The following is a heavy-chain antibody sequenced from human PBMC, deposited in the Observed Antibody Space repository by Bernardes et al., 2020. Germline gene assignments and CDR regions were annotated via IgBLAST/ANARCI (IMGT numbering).Heavy chain of an antibody. J-gene: IGHJ4*02. CDR2: MSYGANT. V-gene: IGHV4-39*01. CDR1: GGSVSSGGYY. D-gene: IGHD6-13*01. Sequence: SETLSLTCSVSGGSVSSGGYYWGWIRQPPGKGLEWLGSMSYGANTYYKPALKSRVTIYIDTSKNQFSLKLTSVTATDTAVYYCARHRVAAAGNEFDYWGQGTLVTVSP. CDR3: ARHRVAAAGNEFDY.